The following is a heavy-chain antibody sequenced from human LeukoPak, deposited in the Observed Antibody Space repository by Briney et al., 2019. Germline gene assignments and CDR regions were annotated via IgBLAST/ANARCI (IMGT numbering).Heavy chain of an antibody. D-gene: IGHD2-2*01. J-gene: IGHJ5*02. CDR2: INHSGST. CDR1: GGSFSGSY. CDR3: ARREDFGIKYCSTTSCYKRGWFDP. V-gene: IGHV4-34*01. Sequence: PSETLSLTCAVYGGSFSGSYWSWIRQPPGKGLEWIGEINHSGSTNCNPSLKSRVTISVDTSKNQFSLKLSSVTAADTAVYYCARREDFGIKYCSTTSCYKRGWFDPWGQGTLVTVSS.